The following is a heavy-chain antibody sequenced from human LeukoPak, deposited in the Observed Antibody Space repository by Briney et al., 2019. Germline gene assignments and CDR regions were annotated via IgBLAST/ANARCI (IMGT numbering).Heavy chain of an antibody. CDR3: ARDWFDGDYDRFDY. J-gene: IGHJ4*02. Sequence: SGGSLRLSCAVSGFTFSSYWMSWFRQAPGKGLEWVANINQDGSQKFSVDSVKGRFTISRDNAKNSLSLQMNSLRVEDTAVYYCARDWFDGDYDRFDYWSQGTLVTVSS. D-gene: IGHD4-17*01. CDR2: INQDGSQK. CDR1: GFTFSSYW. V-gene: IGHV3-7*03.